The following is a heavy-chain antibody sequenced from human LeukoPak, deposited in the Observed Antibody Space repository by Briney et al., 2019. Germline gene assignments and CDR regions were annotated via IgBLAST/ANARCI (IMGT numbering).Heavy chain of an antibody. V-gene: IGHV1-69*13. CDR3: ARSGDDYGDPNLFDY. CDR1: GGTFSSYA. J-gene: IGHJ4*02. Sequence: SVKVSFKASGGTFSSYAISWVRQAPGQGLEWMGGIIPIFGTANYAQKFQGRVTITADESTSTAYMELSSLRSEDTAVYYCARSGDDYGDPNLFDYWGQGTLVTVSS. D-gene: IGHD4-17*01. CDR2: IIPIFGTA.